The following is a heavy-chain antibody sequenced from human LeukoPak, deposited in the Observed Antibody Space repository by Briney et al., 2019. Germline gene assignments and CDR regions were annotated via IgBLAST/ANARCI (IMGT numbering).Heavy chain of an antibody. Sequence: GGSLRLSCAASGFTVSSNYMSWVCQAPGKGLEWVSVIYSGGSTYYADSVKGRFTISRDNSKNTLYLQMNSLRAEDTAVYYCATDMTTDAFDIWGQGTMVTVSS. CDR3: ATDMTTDAFDI. CDR2: IYSGGST. CDR1: GFTVSSNY. D-gene: IGHD1-1*01. V-gene: IGHV3-53*01. J-gene: IGHJ3*02.